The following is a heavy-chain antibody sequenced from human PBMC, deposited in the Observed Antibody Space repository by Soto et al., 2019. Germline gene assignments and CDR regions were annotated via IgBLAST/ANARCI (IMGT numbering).Heavy chain of an antibody. V-gene: IGHV3-48*04. D-gene: IGHD1-26*01. CDR2: ISSSSSTI. CDR1: GFTFSSYS. J-gene: IGHJ3*02. Sequence: GGSLRLSCAASGFTFSSYSMNWVRQAPGKGLEWVSYISSSSSTIYYADSVKGRFTISRDNAKNSLYLQMNSLRAEDTAVYYCARVGGGIVGATDAFDIWGQGTMVTVSS. CDR3: ARVGGGIVGATDAFDI.